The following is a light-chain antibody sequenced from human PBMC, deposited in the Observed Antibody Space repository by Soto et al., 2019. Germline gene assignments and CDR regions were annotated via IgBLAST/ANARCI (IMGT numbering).Light chain of an antibody. CDR1: SSDIGSYNR. CDR2: EVN. J-gene: IGLJ1*01. V-gene: IGLV2-18*02. Sequence: QSALPQPASVSGSPGQSITISCTGTSSDIGSYNRVSWYQQPPGTAPKLIIYEVNNRPSGVPVRFSGSKSGNTASLTISGLQAEDEADYYCNSFTTSSTYVFGTGTKLTVL. CDR3: NSFTTSSTYV.